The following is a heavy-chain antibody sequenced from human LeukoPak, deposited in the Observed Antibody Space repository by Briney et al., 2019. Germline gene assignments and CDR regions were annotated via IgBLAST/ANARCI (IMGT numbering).Heavy chain of an antibody. CDR2: IYYSGST. Sequence: SETLSLTCTVSGGSISSYYWSWIRQPPGKGLEWIGYIYYSGSTNYNPSLKSRVTISVHTSNNQFSLNLNSVTAADTAVYYCARDRGGLDAFDIWGQGTMVTVSS. D-gene: IGHD3-10*01. CDR1: GGSISSYY. CDR3: ARDRGGLDAFDI. V-gene: IGHV4-59*12. J-gene: IGHJ3*02.